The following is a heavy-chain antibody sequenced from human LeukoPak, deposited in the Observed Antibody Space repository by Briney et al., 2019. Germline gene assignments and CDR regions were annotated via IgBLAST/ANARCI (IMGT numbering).Heavy chain of an antibody. Sequence: PSETLSLTCAIYGGSFSGYYWSWIRQPPWKGLEWIGEINHSGSTNYNPSLKSRVTMSVDTSKNQFSLKLSSVTAADTAVYYCARVRIAAAGDYYMDVWGKGTTVTVSS. CDR2: INHSGST. V-gene: IGHV4-34*01. CDR1: GGSFSGYY. CDR3: ARVRIAAAGDYYMDV. D-gene: IGHD6-13*01. J-gene: IGHJ6*03.